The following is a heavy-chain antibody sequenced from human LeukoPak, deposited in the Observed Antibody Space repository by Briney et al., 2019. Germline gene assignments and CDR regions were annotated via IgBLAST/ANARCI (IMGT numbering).Heavy chain of an antibody. V-gene: IGHV3-23*01. CDR1: GFTFSSYA. Sequence: PGGSLRLSCAASGFTFSSYAMSWVRQAPGKGLEWVSAISGSGGSTYYADSVNGRFTISRDNSKNTLYLQMNSLRAEDTAVYYCAKALVRGVIINFDYWGQGTLVTVSS. J-gene: IGHJ4*02. CDR2: ISGSGGST. D-gene: IGHD3-10*01. CDR3: AKALVRGVIINFDY.